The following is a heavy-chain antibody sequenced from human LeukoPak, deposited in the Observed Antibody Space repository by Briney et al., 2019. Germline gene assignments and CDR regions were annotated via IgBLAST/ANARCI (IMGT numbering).Heavy chain of an antibody. D-gene: IGHD5-18*01. V-gene: IGHV3-48*03. CDR3: ARGGGGYSYSLQRGYYFDY. CDR1: GFTFSSYE. Sequence: GGSLRLSCAASGFTFSSYEMNWVRQAPGKGLEWISYISSSGSTIYYADSVKGRFTISRDNAQNSLYLQMNSLRADDTGVYYCARGGGGYSYSLQRGYYFDYWGQGTLVTVSS. CDR2: ISSSGSTI. J-gene: IGHJ4*02.